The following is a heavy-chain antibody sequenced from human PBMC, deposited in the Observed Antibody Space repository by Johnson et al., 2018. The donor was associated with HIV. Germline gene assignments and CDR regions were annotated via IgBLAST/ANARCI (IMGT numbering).Heavy chain of an antibody. CDR1: GFTFSTYA. CDR2: IYSGGST. Sequence: QVQLVESGGGLVQPGGSLRLSCAASGFTFSTYAMHWVRQAPGKGLEYVSVIYSGGSTYYADSVKGRFTISRDNSKNTLYLQMNSLRAEETAVYYCAKEDEWLRLGSAFDIWGHGTMVTVSS. CDR3: AKEDEWLRLGSAFDI. D-gene: IGHD5-12*01. J-gene: IGHJ3*02. V-gene: IGHV3-64*04.